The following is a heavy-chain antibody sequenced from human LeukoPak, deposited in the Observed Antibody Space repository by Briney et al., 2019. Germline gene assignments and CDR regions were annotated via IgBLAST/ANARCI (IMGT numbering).Heavy chain of an antibody. V-gene: IGHV3-74*01. Sequence: PGGSLRLSCAASGFTFSGYWMHWVRQVPGKGLVWVSRITGDGSSTTYADSVKGRFTISRDNAKNTVFLQMISPRAEDTAVYYCARDTGWYFDLWGRGTLVTVSS. CDR1: GFTFSGYW. J-gene: IGHJ2*01. D-gene: IGHD4-17*01. CDR2: ITGDGSST. CDR3: ARDTGWYFDL.